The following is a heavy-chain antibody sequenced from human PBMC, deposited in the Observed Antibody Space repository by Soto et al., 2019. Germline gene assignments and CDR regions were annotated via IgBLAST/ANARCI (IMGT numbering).Heavy chain of an antibody. D-gene: IGHD3-9*01. CDR2: ISGSGGST. V-gene: IGHV3-23*01. J-gene: IGHJ6*02. Sequence: EVQLLESGGGLVQPGGSLRLSCAASGFTFSSYAMSWFRQAPGKGLEWVSAISGSGGSTYYADSVKGRFTISRDNSKNTLYLQMNSLRAEDTAVYYCAKTPGPRYFDWLGYGMDVWGQGTTVTVSS. CDR3: AKTPGPRYFDWLGYGMDV. CDR1: GFTFSSYA.